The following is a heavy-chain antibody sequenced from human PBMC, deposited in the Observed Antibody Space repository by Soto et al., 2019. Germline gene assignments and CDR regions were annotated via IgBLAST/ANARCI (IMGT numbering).Heavy chain of an antibody. D-gene: IGHD1-26*01. CDR1: GYSFTSYW. V-gene: IGHV5-51*01. CDR2: IXPXXXDX. CDR3: ARGEPVYYYYGMDV. Sequence: GESLKISCKGSGYSFTSYWIVWVRQMPGKGLXWXXXIXPXXXDXXXXPSFQGQVTISADKSISTAYLQWSSLKASDTAMYYCARGEPVYYYYGMDVWGQGTTVTV. J-gene: IGHJ6*02.